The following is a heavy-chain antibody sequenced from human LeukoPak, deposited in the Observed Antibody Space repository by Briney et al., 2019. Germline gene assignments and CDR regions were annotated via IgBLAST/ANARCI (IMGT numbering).Heavy chain of an antibody. CDR1: GFTFSSYG. Sequence: GRSLRRSCAASGFTFSSYGIHWVRQAPGKGLEWVAVISYDGSNKYYADSVKGRFTISRDNSKNTLYLQMNSLRAEDTAVYYCARDRWYCGGTSCLGYSFDYWGQGTLVTVSS. D-gene: IGHD2-2*01. J-gene: IGHJ4*02. V-gene: IGHV3-33*01. CDR3: ARDRWYCGGTSCLGYSFDY. CDR2: ISYDGSNK.